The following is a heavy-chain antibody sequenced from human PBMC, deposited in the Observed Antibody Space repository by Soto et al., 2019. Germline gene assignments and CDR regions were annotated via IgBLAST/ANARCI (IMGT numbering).Heavy chain of an antibody. J-gene: IGHJ6*02. V-gene: IGHV3-23*01. CDR3: VKVSGVLRYFDWLPNYGMDV. Sequence: GGSLRLSCAASGFTFSSYAMSWVRQATGKGLEWISAISGSGGSTYYADSVKGRFTISRDNSKHTLYMQMNSLRADDTVVYYCVKVSGVLRYFDWLPNYGMDVWGQGTTVTVSS. CDR1: GFTFSSYA. CDR2: ISGSGGST. D-gene: IGHD3-9*01.